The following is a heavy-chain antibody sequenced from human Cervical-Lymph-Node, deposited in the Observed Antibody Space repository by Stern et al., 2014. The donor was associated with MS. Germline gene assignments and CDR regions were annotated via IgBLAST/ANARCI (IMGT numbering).Heavy chain of an antibody. CDR1: GFTFSNYA. D-gene: IGHD3-3*01. Sequence: EMQLVESGGGLAQPGGSLRLSCAASGFTFSNYALSWVRQAPGKGLEWVSVTSGSGGTTYYADSVKGRFTISRDNSKNTLYLQMNSLRAEDTAIYYCAKGLFFSNFDFWGQGTLVTVSS. J-gene: IGHJ4*02. V-gene: IGHV3-23*04. CDR2: TSGSGGTT. CDR3: AKGLFFSNFDF.